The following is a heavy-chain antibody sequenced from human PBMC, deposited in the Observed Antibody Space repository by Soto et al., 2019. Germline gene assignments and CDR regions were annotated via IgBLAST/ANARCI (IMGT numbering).Heavy chain of an antibody. J-gene: IGHJ4*02. CDR1: GFSFSDYS. D-gene: IGHD3-22*01. CDR3: AREARYDRGVYHYEGIDS. V-gene: IGHV3-23*01. Sequence: EVQLLQSGGGLAQPGGSLTLSCAASGFSFSDYSMNWVRRAPGKGLEWVSAFSAGGDYRHYADSVKGRFTISRDNSKNTLFLQINSLRAEDTARYYCAREARYDRGVYHYEGIDSWGQGTLVTVSS. CDR2: FSAGGDYR.